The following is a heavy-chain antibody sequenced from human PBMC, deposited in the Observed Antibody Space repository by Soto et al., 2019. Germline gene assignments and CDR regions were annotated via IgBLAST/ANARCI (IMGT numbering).Heavy chain of an antibody. CDR3: ARDRSTRDTGPTGMAV. Sequence: QIQVVQSGPEVREPAASVEVSCKASGYTFARYAFSWVRQAPGQGPAWMGWISASNNNIHYAQKFEGRVTMFTDTSTNTAYMQLRSLTSDDTAFYYCARDRSTRDTGPTGMAVWGQGTSVTVSS. CDR2: ISASNNNI. V-gene: IGHV1-18*01. J-gene: IGHJ6*02. D-gene: IGHD1-1*01. CDR1: GYTFARYA.